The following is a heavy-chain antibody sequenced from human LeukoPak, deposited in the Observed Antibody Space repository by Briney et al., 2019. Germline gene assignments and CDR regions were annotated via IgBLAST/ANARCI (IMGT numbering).Heavy chain of an antibody. Sequence: PGGSLRLSCAASGFTFNTCAMSWVRQAPGKGLEWVSSISGSGESTSYADSVKGRFTISRDNSKNTLYVQMNSLRAEDTAVYFCASIYCSSTSCYDRNAFDIWGQGTMVTVSS. CDR2: ISGSGEST. J-gene: IGHJ3*02. CDR3: ASIYCSSTSCYDRNAFDI. CDR1: GFTFNTCA. V-gene: IGHV3-23*01. D-gene: IGHD2-2*01.